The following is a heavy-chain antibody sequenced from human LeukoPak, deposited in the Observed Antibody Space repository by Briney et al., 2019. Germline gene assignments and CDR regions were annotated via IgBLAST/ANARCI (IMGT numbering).Heavy chain of an antibody. Sequence: SETLSLTCTVSGGSISSSSYYWGWIRQPPGKGLEWIGSIYYSGSTYYNPSLKSRVTISVDTSKNQFSLKLSSVTAADTAVYYCARAYDFWSGSNFDYWGQGTLVTVSS. D-gene: IGHD3-3*01. CDR2: IYYSGST. CDR3: ARAYDFWSGSNFDY. V-gene: IGHV4-39*07. J-gene: IGHJ4*02. CDR1: GGSISSSSYY.